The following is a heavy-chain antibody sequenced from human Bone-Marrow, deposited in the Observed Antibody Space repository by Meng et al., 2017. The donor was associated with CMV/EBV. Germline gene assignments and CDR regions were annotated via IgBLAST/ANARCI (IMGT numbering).Heavy chain of an antibody. Sequence: SETLSLTCTVSGGSISSSAYYWGWLRQPPEKGLEWIGSLYYTGSTNYNPSLKGRVSISVDTSKNQFSLKLSSVTAADTAVYYCAAEKYNWNDARSQFDYWGQGTLVTVSS. D-gene: IGHD1-1*01. V-gene: IGHV4-39*07. J-gene: IGHJ4*02. CDR2: LYYTGST. CDR1: GGSISSSAYY. CDR3: AAEKYNWNDARSQFDY.